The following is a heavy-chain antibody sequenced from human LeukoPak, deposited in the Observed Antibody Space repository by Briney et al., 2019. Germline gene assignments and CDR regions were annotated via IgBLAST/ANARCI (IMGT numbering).Heavy chain of an antibody. J-gene: IGHJ6*02. V-gene: IGHV1-2*02. CDR2: IDPNSGGR. D-gene: IGHD3-10*01. CDR3: ARDPSRYYGSGSYYSFMDV. Sequence: ASVKDPCKASGYTFTGYYIHWVRQAPGQGLEWMGWIDPNSGGRIYAQKFQGRVTMTRDTSISTAYMELSRLRSDDTAVYYCARDPSRYYGSGSYYSFMDVWGQGTTVTVSS. CDR1: GYTFTGYY.